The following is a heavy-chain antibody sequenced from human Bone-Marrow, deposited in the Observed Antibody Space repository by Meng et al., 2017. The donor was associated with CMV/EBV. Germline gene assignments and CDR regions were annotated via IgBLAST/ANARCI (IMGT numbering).Heavy chain of an antibody. CDR2: IYYSGST. V-gene: IGHV4-61*01. CDR1: GYSISSGYY. J-gene: IGHJ6*02. Sequence: GSLRLSCTVSGYSISSGYYWGWIRQPPGKGLEWIGYIYYSGSTNYNPSLKSRVTISVDTSKNQFSLKLSSVTAADTAVYYCARMVPLGGRDVWGQGTTVTVSS. D-gene: IGHD3-10*01. CDR3: ARMVPLGGRDV.